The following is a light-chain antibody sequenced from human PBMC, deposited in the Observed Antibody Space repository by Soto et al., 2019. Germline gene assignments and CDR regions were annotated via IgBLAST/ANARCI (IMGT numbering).Light chain of an antibody. CDR3: PPYNSYWYT. Sequence: DIQMTQSPSTLSASVGDRVTITCRASQSISSWLAWYQQKPGKAPKLLIYKASSLESGVPSRFSGSGSGTEFTLTISSLQPDDFATYYCPPYNSYWYTFGQGTKLEIK. CDR2: KAS. CDR1: QSISSW. J-gene: IGKJ2*01. V-gene: IGKV1-5*03.